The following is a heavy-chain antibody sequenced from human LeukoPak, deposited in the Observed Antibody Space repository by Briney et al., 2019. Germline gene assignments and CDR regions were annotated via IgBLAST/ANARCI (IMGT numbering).Heavy chain of an antibody. CDR3: ASIPHCGGDCYTNDAFDI. CDR1: GGTFSSYA. D-gene: IGHD2-21*02. J-gene: IGHJ3*02. V-gene: IGHV1-69*05. Sequence: SVKVSCKASGGTFSSYAISWVRQAPGQGLEWMGGIIPIFGTANYAQKFQGRVTITTDESTSTAYMELSSLRSEDTAVYYCASIPHCGGDCYTNDAFDIWGQGTMVTVSS. CDR2: IIPIFGTA.